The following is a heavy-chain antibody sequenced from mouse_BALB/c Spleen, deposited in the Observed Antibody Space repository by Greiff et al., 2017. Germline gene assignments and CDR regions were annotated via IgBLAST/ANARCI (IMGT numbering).Heavy chain of an antibody. D-gene: IGHD1-1*01. V-gene: IGHV2-9*02. CDR1: GFSLTSYG. CDR3: ARDPLFITTVGPVSYWYFDV. J-gene: IGHJ1*01. CDR2: IWAGGST. Sequence: VQLQQSGPGLVAPSQSLSITCTVSGFSLTSYGVHWVRQPPGKGLEWLGVIWAGGSTNYNSALMSRLSISKDNSKSQVFLKMNSLQTDDTAMYYCARDPLFITTVGPVSYWYFDVWGAGTTVTVSS.